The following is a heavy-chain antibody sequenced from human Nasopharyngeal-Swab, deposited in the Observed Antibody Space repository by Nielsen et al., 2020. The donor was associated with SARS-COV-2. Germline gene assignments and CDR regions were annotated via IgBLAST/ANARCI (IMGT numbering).Heavy chain of an antibody. J-gene: IGHJ4*02. CDR2: TGDKAHNYAT. D-gene: IGHD4/OR15-4a*01. CDR1: GFVFSGSA. V-gene: IGHV3-73*01. Sequence: GESLKISCAASGFVFSGSAIHWVRQASGRGLEWVGRTGDKAHNYATTYAASVKGRFTISRDDSKNTAFLQMDSLNTEDTALYYCTTDYYFDYWGQGTLVTVSS. CDR3: TTDYYFDY.